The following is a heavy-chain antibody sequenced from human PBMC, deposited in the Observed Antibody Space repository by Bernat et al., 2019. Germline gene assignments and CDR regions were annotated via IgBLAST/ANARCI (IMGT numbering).Heavy chain of an antibody. CDR3: ARAPTTVTTPRPNNWFDP. V-gene: IGHV1-3*01. D-gene: IGHD4-17*01. CDR1: GYTFTSYA. Sequence: QVQLVQSGAEVKKPGASVKVSCKASGYTFTSYAMHWVRQAPGQRLEWMGWINAGNGNTKYSQKFQGRVTITRDTSASTAYMELSSLRSEDTAVYYCARAPTTVTTPRPNNWFDPWGQGTLVTVSS. CDR2: INAGNGNT. J-gene: IGHJ5*02.